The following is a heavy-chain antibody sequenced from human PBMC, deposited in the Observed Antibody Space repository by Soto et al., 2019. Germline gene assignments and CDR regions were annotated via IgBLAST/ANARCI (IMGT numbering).Heavy chain of an antibody. J-gene: IGHJ6*02. D-gene: IGHD2-2*01. CDR2: IKGDGSER. CDR1: GFTFRSYW. CDR3: ARDGCTSASCDVYGMDV. V-gene: IGHV3-7*03. Sequence: GGSLRLSCAASGFTFRSYWMSWVRQAPGKGLEWVANIKGDGSERHYVDSVKGRFTISRDNAKNSLFLQMNSLRAEDTAVYYCARDGCTSASCDVYGMDVWGQGTTVTVSS.